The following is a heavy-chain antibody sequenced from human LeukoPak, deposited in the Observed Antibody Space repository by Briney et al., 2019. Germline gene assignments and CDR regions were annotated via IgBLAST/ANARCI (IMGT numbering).Heavy chain of an antibody. CDR3: AGADFWSGYYDNFDY. CDR2: ISAYNGNT. D-gene: IGHD3-3*01. CDR1: GYTFTSYG. V-gene: IGHV1-18*01. Sequence: ASVKVSCKASGYTFTSYGISWVRQAPGQGLEWMGWISAYNGNTNYAQKLQGRVTMTTDTSTSTAYMELRSLRSDDTAVYYCAGADFWSGYYDNFDYWGQGTLVTVSS. J-gene: IGHJ4*02.